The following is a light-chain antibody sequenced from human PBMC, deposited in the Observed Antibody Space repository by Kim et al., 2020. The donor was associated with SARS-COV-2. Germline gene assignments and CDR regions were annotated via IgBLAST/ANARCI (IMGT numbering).Light chain of an antibody. CDR1: QDIRDF. J-gene: IGKJ2*01. CDR2: GAS. CDR3: QTFNGAPYT. Sequence: SPSVSDKVTFSCRASQDIRDFLAWYQQKPGKVPKLLVYGASTLQSGVPSRFSGRGSGTDFTLTITSLQPEDVATYYCQTFNGAPYTFGQGTKLEI. V-gene: IGKV1-27*01.